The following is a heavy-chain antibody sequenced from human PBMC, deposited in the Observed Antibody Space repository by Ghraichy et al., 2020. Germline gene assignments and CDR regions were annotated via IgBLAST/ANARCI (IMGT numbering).Heavy chain of an antibody. CDR3: ARGTRTNLPFYYYYGMDV. D-gene: IGHD1-1*01. V-gene: IGHV4-34*01. Sequence: SETLSLTCAVYGGSFSGYYWSWIRQPPGKGLEWIGEINHSGSTNYNPSLKSRVTTSVDTSKNQFSLKLSSVTAADTAVYYCARGTRTNLPFYYYYGMDVWGQGTTVTVSS. CDR1: GGSFSGYY. CDR2: INHSGST. J-gene: IGHJ6*02.